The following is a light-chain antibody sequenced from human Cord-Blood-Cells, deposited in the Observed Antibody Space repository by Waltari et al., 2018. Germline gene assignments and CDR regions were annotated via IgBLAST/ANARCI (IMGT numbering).Light chain of an antibody. CDR2: DVS. V-gene: IGLV2-14*01. J-gene: IGLJ2*01. Sequence: QSALTQPASVSGSPGQSITISCPGTSRDVGGYNYVSWYQQHPGKAPKLMIYDVSNRPSGVSNRFSGSKSGNTASLTISGLQAEDEADYYCSSYTSSNVVFGGGTKLTVL. CDR3: SSYTSSNVV. CDR1: SRDVGGYNY.